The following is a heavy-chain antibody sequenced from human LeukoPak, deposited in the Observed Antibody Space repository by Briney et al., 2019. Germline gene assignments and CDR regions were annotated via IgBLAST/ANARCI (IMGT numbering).Heavy chain of an antibody. D-gene: IGHD3-22*01. CDR3: AKDYGYYDSSGYYYAFDY. Sequence: GGSLRLSCAASGFTFSSYAMSWVRQAPGKGLEWVSAISGGGGSTYYVDSVKGRFTISRDNSKNTLYLQMNSLRAEDTAVYYCAKDYGYYDSSGYYYAFDYWGQGTLVTVSS. V-gene: IGHV3-23*01. CDR2: ISGGGGST. J-gene: IGHJ4*02. CDR1: GFTFSSYA.